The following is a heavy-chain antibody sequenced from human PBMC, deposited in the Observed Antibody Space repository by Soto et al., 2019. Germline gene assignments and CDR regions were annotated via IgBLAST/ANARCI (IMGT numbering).Heavy chain of an antibody. V-gene: IGHV3-23*01. D-gene: IGHD6-19*01. CDR3: AKLGYADSSGCKYLYDY. J-gene: IGHJ4*02. Sequence: GGSLRLSCAVSGFSLDSYAISWVRHSPGKGLEWVSAISGSGGSTYYADSVKGRFTISRDNSKNTLYLQMNSLRAEDTAVYYCAKLGYADSSGCKYLYDYWGQGSLVTVSS. CDR1: GFSLDSYA. CDR2: ISGSGGST.